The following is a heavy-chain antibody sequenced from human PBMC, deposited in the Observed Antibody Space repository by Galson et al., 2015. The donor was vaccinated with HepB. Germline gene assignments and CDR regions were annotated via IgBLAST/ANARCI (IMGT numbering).Heavy chain of an antibody. V-gene: IGHV3-74*01. Sequence: SLRLSCAASGFTFSSYWMHWVRQAPGKGLVWVSRINSDGSSTSYVDSVKGRFTISRDNAKNTLYLQMNSLRAEDTAVYYCAREDYYYDSSGYYYLVLDYWGQGTLVTVSS. D-gene: IGHD3-22*01. CDR3: AREDYYYDSSGYYYLVLDY. CDR1: GFTFSSYW. J-gene: IGHJ4*02. CDR2: INSDGSST.